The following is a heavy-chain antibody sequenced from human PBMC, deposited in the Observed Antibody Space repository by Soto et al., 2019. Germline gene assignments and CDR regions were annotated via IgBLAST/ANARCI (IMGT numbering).Heavy chain of an antibody. V-gene: IGHV5-10-1*01. J-gene: IGHJ4*02. Sequence: PGESLKISCKGSGYSFTSYWISWVRQMPGKGLEWMGRIDPSDSYTNYSPSFQGHVTISAGKSISTAYLQWSSLKASDTAMYYCASGYSSSWPFDYWGQGTLVTVSS. CDR1: GYSFTSYW. CDR2: IDPSDSYT. D-gene: IGHD6-13*01. CDR3: ASGYSSSWPFDY.